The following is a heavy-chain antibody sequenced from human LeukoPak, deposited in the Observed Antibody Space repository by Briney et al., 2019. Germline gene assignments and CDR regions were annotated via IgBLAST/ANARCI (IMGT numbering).Heavy chain of an antibody. CDR2: INHSGST. CDR3: ARHTSYYDILTGYYSLYYFDY. D-gene: IGHD3-9*01. Sequence: SETLSLTCTVSGGSISSYYWSWIRQPPGKGLEWIGEINHSGSTNYNPSLKSRVTISVDTSKNQFSLKLSSVTAADTAVYYCARHTSYYDILTGYYSLYYFDYWGQGTLVTVSS. CDR1: GGSISSYY. J-gene: IGHJ4*02. V-gene: IGHV4-34*01.